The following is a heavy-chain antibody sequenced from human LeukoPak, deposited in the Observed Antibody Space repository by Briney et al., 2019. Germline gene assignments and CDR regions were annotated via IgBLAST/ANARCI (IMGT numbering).Heavy chain of an antibody. CDR1: GGSNSSYY. J-gene: IGHJ5*02. V-gene: IGHV4-59*12. Sequence: PSETLSLTCTVSGGSNSSYYWSWIRQPPGKGLEWIGCIYYSRSTIYNPSFKSRVTISVDTSKNQFSMKLSSVTAADTSVYYCARNTIAAAVFVPWGQGTLVTVSS. CDR2: IYYSRST. CDR3: ARNTIAAAVFVP. D-gene: IGHD6-13*01.